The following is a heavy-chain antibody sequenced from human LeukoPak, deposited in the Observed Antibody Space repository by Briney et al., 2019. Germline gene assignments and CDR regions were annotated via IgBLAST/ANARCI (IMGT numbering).Heavy chain of an antibody. CDR1: GFTFSSYS. Sequence: GGSLRLSCAASGFTFSSYSMNWVRQAPGKGLEWVSSISSSSSYIYYADSVKGRFTISRDNAKSSLYLQLNSLRAEDTAVYYCARDYGDSRVYYFDYWAREPWSPSPQ. J-gene: IGHJ4*02. CDR3: ARDYGDSRVYYFDY. D-gene: IGHD4-17*01. V-gene: IGHV3-21*01. CDR2: ISSSSSYI.